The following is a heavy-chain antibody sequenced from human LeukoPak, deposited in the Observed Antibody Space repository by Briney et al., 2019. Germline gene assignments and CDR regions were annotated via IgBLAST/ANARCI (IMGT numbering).Heavy chain of an antibody. CDR3: ARALYGGRADAFDI. Sequence: GRSLRLSCAASGFTFSSYGMHWVRQAPGKGLEWVANIKQDGSEKYYVDSVKGRFTISRDNAKNSLYLQMNSLRAEDTAVYYCARALYGGRADAFDIWGQGTMVTVSS. D-gene: IGHD2-15*01. CDR1: GFTFSSYG. CDR2: IKQDGSEK. V-gene: IGHV3-7*01. J-gene: IGHJ3*02.